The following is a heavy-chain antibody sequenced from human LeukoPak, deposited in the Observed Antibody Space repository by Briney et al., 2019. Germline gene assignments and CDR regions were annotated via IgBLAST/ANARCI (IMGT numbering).Heavy chain of an antibody. V-gene: IGHV3-23*01. CDR1: GFSFSAYA. D-gene: IGHD2-8*02. CDR2: ITGSGDST. CDR3: AKGTLRSCTGARCYPFDY. J-gene: IGHJ4*02. Sequence: GGSLRLSCAASGFSFSAYAMNWFRQAPGKGLEWVSSITGSGDSTYIADSVKGRFTIYRDNSKNTMYMQMNILRAEDTAVYYCAKGTLRSCTGARCYPFDYWGQGTLVNVSS.